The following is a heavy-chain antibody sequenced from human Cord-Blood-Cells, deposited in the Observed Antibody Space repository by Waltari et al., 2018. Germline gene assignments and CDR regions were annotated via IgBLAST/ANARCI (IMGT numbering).Heavy chain of an antibody. CDR3: ARGRYSRPNVFDI. V-gene: IGHV4-34*01. CDR2: INHSGST. D-gene: IGHD6-13*01. J-gene: IGHJ3*02. CDR1: GGSFSGYY. Sequence: QVQLQQWGAGLLKPSETLSLTCAVYGGSFSGYYWSWIRQPPGKGLEWIGEINHSGSTNYNPSLKSRVTISVDTSKNQFSLKLSSVTAADTAVYYCARGRYSRPNVFDIWGQGTMVTVSS.